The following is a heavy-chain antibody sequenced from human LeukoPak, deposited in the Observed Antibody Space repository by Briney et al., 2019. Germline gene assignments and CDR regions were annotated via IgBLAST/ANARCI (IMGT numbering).Heavy chain of an antibody. Sequence: GGSLRLSCAASGFTFSGSAMHWVRHASGKGRECVGRIRSKANSYATAYAASVKGRFTISRDDSKNTAYLQMNSLKTEDTAVYYCTSNKLLWFGELQNWFDPWGQGTLVTVSS. J-gene: IGHJ5*02. CDR1: GFTFSGSA. CDR3: TSNKLLWFGELQNWFDP. CDR2: IRSKANSYAT. V-gene: IGHV3-73*01. D-gene: IGHD3-10*01.